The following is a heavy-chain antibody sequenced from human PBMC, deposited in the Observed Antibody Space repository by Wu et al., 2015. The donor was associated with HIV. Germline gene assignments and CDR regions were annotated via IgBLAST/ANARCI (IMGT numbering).Heavy chain of an antibody. J-gene: IGHJ4*02. CDR1: GGTFSSYA. V-gene: IGHV1-69*01. Sequence: QVQLVQSVAEVKKPGSSVKVSCKASGGTFSSYAISWVRQAPGQGLEWMGGIIPIFGTANYAQKFQGRVTITADESTSTAYMELSSLRSEDTAVYYCARGGVYGYDFWSGYNYFDYWGQGTLVTVSS. CDR2: IIPIFGTA. D-gene: IGHD3-3*01. CDR3: ARGGVYGYDFWSGYNYFDY.